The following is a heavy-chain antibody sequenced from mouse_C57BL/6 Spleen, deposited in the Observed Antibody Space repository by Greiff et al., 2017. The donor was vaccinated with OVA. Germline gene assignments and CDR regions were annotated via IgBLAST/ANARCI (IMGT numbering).Heavy chain of an antibody. CDR1: GFTFSSYG. CDR2: ISSGGSYT. Sequence: DVKLVESGGDLVKPGGSLKLSCAASGFTFSSYGMSWVRQTPDKRLEWVATISSGGSYTYYPDSVKGRFTISRDNAKNTLYLQMSSLKSEDTAMYYCAREGTPGFAYWGQGTLVTVSA. CDR3: AREGTPGFAY. J-gene: IGHJ3*01. D-gene: IGHD3-3*01. V-gene: IGHV5-6*02.